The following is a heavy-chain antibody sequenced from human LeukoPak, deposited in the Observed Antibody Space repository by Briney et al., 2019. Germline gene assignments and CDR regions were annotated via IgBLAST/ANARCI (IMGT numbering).Heavy chain of an antibody. Sequence: ASVKVSCKASGYTFTGCYMHWVRQAPGQGLEWMGWINPNSGGTNYAQKFQGRVTMTRDTSISTAYMELSRLRSDDTAVYYCARDTVVVTAMLNYYYYYMDVWGKGTTVTVSS. D-gene: IGHD2-21*02. CDR1: GYTFTGCY. CDR2: INPNSGGT. V-gene: IGHV1-2*02. CDR3: ARDTVVVTAMLNYYYYYMDV. J-gene: IGHJ6*03.